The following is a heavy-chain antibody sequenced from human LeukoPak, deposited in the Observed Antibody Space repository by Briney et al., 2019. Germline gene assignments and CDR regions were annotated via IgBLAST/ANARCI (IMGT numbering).Heavy chain of an antibody. V-gene: IGHV3-7*04. CDR1: GFTFSIYW. J-gene: IGHJ4*02. CDR2: IKQDGSEK. CDR3: ARGTVTTGGFDY. Sequence: GGSLRLSSAASGFTFSIYWMSSVRQAPGKGREWVANIKQDGSEKYYVDYVKGRFTISRDNAKISLYLQMNSLRAEDTAVYYCARGTVTTGGFDYWGQGTLVTVSS. D-gene: IGHD4-17*01.